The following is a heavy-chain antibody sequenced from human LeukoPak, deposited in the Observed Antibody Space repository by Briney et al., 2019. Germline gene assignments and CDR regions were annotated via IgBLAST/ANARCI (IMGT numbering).Heavy chain of an antibody. D-gene: IGHD3-3*01. CDR1: GFTFSAFA. Sequence: PGGSLRLSCAASGFTFSAFAMSWVRQAPGKGLEWVSSISSSSSYIFYSDSVKGRFTISRDNAKNSLYLQMNSLRAEDTAVYYCARDTDVLRFLEWSDGMDVWGQGTTVTVSS. V-gene: IGHV3-21*01. CDR2: ISSSSSYI. J-gene: IGHJ6*02. CDR3: ARDTDVLRFLEWSDGMDV.